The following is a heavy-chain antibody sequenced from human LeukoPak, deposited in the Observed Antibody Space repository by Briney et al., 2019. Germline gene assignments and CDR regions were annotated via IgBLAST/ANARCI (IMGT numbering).Heavy chain of an antibody. CDR2: ISSSSSYI. J-gene: IGHJ4*02. Sequence: GGSLRLSCAASGFTFSSYGMHWVRQAPGKGLEWVSSISSSSSYIYYTDSVKGRFTISRDNAKNSLYLQMNSLRAEDTAVYYCARDYDSSGWYPLGYWGQGTLVTVSS. CDR1: GFTFSSYG. D-gene: IGHD6-19*01. CDR3: ARDYDSSGWYPLGY. V-gene: IGHV3-21*01.